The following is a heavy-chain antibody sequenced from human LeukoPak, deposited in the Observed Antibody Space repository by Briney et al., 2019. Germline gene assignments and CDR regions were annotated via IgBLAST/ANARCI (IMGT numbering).Heavy chain of an antibody. CDR2: INYSGST. CDR1: GGSISSGSYY. Sequence: KPSETLSLTCTVSGGSISSGSYYWGWIRQPPGKGLEWIGSINYSGSTYYNPSLTSRVTTSVDTSKNQFSLKLSSVTAADTAVYYCASVEVTTKDHFDYWGQGTLVTVSS. D-gene: IGHD2-21*02. CDR3: ASVEVTTKDHFDY. V-gene: IGHV4-39*01. J-gene: IGHJ4*02.